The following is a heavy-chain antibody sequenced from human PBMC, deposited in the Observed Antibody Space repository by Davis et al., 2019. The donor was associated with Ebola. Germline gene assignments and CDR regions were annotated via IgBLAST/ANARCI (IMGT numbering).Heavy chain of an antibody. CDR3: AREETPSSDYFDY. V-gene: IGHV1-69*04. J-gene: IGHJ4*02. CDR1: GGTFSSYA. D-gene: IGHD4-23*01. CDR2: IIPILNIV. Sequence: AASVKVSCKASGGTFSSYAISWVRQAPGQGLEWMGRIIPILNIVNYAQKFQGRVTITADKSTSTAYMELSSLRSEDTAVYYCAREETPSSDYFDYWGQGTLVTVSS.